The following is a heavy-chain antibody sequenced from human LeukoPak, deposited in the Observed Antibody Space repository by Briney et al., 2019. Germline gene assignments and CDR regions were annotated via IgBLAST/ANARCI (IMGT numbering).Heavy chain of an antibody. V-gene: IGHV4-59*01. Sequence: PSETLSLTCAVYGGSFSSYYWSWIRQPPGKGLEWIGYIYYGGSTNYNPSLKSRVTISVDTSKNQFSLKLSSVTAADTAVYYCARLTYDSSGYYPPYYYYYYMDAWGKGTTVTVSS. D-gene: IGHD3-22*01. CDR1: GGSFSSYY. J-gene: IGHJ6*03. CDR2: IYYGGST. CDR3: ARLTYDSSGYYPPYYYYYYMDA.